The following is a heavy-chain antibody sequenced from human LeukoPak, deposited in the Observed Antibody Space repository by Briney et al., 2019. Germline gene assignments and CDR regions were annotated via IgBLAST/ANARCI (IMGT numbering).Heavy chain of an antibody. CDR2: ISYSGSS. D-gene: IGHD6-6*01. Sequence: SETLSLTCTVSGASITSYYWNWIRQPPGKGLEWIGYISYSGSSNYNPSLKTRVTISIDTSKNQFSLKLSSVTAADTAVYYCARGHEYSSSSDYFDYWGQGTLVTVSS. CDR1: GASITSYY. CDR3: ARGHEYSSSSDYFDY. V-gene: IGHV4-59*12. J-gene: IGHJ4*02.